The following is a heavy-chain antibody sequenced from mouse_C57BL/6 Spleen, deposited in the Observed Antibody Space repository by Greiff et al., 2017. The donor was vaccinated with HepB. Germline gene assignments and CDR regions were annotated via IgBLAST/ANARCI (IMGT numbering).Heavy chain of an antibody. Sequence: QVQLKQSGAELVRPGASVTLSCKASGYTFTDYEMHWVKQTPVHGLEWIGAIDPETGGTAYNQKFKGKAILTADKSSSTAYMELRSLTSEDSAVYYCTRAPPRITTVVAPFDYWGQGTTLTVSS. D-gene: IGHD1-1*01. V-gene: IGHV1-15*01. CDR2: IDPETGGT. CDR1: GYTFTDYE. J-gene: IGHJ2*01. CDR3: TRAPPRITTVVAPFDY.